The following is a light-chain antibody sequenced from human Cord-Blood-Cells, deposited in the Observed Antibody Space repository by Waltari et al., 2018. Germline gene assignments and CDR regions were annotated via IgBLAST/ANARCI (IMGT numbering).Light chain of an antibody. V-gene: IGLV2-11*01. Sequence: QSALTQPRSVSGSPGQSVTISCTGTSSDVGGFKYVSWYQQHPGKAPKLMIYDVSKRPSGVPDRFSGSKSGNTASLTISGLQAEDEADYYCCSYAGSYTFFVFGGGTKLTVL. CDR1: SSDVGGFKY. J-gene: IGLJ2*01. CDR2: DVS. CDR3: CSYAGSYTFFV.